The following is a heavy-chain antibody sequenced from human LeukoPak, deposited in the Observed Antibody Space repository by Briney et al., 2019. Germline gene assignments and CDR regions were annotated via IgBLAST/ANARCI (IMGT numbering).Heavy chain of an antibody. J-gene: IGHJ6*03. CDR3: ARAFSYYYYYMDV. V-gene: IGHV4-39*07. CDR2: IYYSGST. CDR1: GGSISSSSYY. Sequence: SETLSLTCTVSGGSISSSSYYWGWIRQPPGKGLEWFGSIYYSGSTYYNPSLKSRVTISVDTSKNQFSLKLSSATAADTAVYYCARAFSYYYYYMDVWGKGTTVTVSS.